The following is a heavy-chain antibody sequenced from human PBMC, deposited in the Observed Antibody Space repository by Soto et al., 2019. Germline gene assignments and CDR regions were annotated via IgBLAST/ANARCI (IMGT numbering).Heavy chain of an antibody. CDR3: ARDLLDARSGYDAFDI. Sequence: VQMVQSGAEVRRPGASVKISCKASGYSFTNYYLHWVRQAPGQGLEWMGTVNPSDGNTVYAQNFQGRVTMTRDTSANTVYMDLTGLRSEAAAVYFCARDLLDARSGYDAFDIWGEGTMVNVSS. CDR2: VNPSDGNT. J-gene: IGHJ3*02. D-gene: IGHD3-3*01. V-gene: IGHV1-46*01. CDR1: GYSFTNYY.